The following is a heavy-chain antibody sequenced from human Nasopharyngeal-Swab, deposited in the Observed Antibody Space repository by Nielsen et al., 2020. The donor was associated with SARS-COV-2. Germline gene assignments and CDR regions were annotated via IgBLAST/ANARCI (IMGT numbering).Heavy chain of an antibody. D-gene: IGHD6-13*01. CDR2: IYTSGST. Sequence: WIRQLPGKGLEWIGRIYTSGSTNYNPSLKSRVTMSVDTSKNQFSLKLSSVTAADTAVYYCARDEPSSWSNAYYYYYGMDVWGQGTTVTVSS. CDR3: ARDEPSSWSNAYYYYYGMDV. V-gene: IGHV4-4*07. J-gene: IGHJ6*02.